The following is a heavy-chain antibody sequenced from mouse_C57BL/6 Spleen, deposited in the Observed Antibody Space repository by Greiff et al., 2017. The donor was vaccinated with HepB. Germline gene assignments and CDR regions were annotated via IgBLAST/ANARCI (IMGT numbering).Heavy chain of an antibody. CDR2: ISGGGGNT. J-gene: IGHJ1*03. Sequence: EVQLVESGGGLVKPGGSLKLSCAASGFTFSSYTMSWVRQTPEKRLEWVATISGGGGNTYYPDSVKGRFTISRDNAKNTLYLQMSSLRSEDTALYYCARATMAWYFDVWGTGTTVTVSS. V-gene: IGHV5-9*01. CDR1: GFTFSSYT. CDR3: ARATMAWYFDV. D-gene: IGHD2-1*01.